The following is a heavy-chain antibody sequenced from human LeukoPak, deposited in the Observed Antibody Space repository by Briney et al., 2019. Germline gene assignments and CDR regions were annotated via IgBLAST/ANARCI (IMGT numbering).Heavy chain of an antibody. V-gene: IGHV3-74*01. CDR1: GSGFTFNNYW. CDR2: INADGSTT. J-gene: IGHJ6*04. D-gene: IGHD3-10*02. CDR3: AELGITMIGGV. Sequence: GGSLRLSCAASGSGFTFNNYWMHWVRQAPGTGLVWVPRINADGSTTSYADSVRGRFTISRDNAKNTLYLQMNSLRAEDTAVYYCAELGITMIGGVWGKGTTVTISS.